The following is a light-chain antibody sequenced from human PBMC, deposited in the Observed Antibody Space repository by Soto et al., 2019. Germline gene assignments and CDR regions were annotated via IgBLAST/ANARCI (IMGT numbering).Light chain of an antibody. CDR3: QQASSFPLT. CDR2: SAS. Sequence: IQVTQSPSSVSASVGDRVTITCRASQPISSWLAWYQQKPGQPPNLLIYSASTLRSGVPSRFSGSESGTLFTLTITNLQPEDFATYYCQQASSFPLTFGGGTQVDIK. CDR1: QPISSW. J-gene: IGKJ4*01. V-gene: IGKV1-12*01.